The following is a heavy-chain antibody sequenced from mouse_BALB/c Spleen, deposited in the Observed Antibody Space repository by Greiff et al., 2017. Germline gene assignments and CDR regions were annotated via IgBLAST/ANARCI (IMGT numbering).Heavy chain of an antibody. CDR2: ISDGGSYT. CDR3: ARDGGVLDY. V-gene: IGHV5-4*02. CDR1: GFAFSSYD. J-gene: IGHJ2*01. Sequence: EVQLVESGGGLVKPGGSLKLSCAASGFAFSSYDMSWVRQTPEKRLEWVATISDGGSYTYYPDSVKGRFTISRDNAKNNLYLQMSSLKSEDTAMYYCARDGGVLDYWGQGTTLTVSS.